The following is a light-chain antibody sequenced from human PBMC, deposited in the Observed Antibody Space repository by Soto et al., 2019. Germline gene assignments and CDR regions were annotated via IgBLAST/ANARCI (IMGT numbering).Light chain of an antibody. CDR1: QSISSW. J-gene: IGKJ1*01. CDR3: QQYNDYLWT. CDR2: KAS. Sequence: DIQMTQSPSTLSASVGDRVTITCRASQSISSWLAWYQQKPGKAPKLLIYKASSLESGVPSRFSGSGSGTEFTLTISSLQPDDFATYYCQQYNDYLWTFGQGTKVDNK. V-gene: IGKV1-5*03.